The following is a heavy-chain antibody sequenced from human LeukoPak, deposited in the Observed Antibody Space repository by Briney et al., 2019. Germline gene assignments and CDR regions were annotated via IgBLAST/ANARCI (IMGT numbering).Heavy chain of an antibody. V-gene: IGHV4-34*01. CDR1: GGSFSGYY. D-gene: IGHD6-6*01. Sequence: SETLSLTCAVYGGSFSGYYWSWIRQPPGKGLEWIGELNHSGSTNYNPSLKSRVTISVDTSKNQFSLKLSSVTAADTAVYYCAREYSSSEGYFDYWGQGTLVTVSS. CDR3: AREYSSSEGYFDY. J-gene: IGHJ4*02. CDR2: LNHSGST.